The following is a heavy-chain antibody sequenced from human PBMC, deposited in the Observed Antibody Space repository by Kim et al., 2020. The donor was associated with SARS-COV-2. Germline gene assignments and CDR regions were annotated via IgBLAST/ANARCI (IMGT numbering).Heavy chain of an antibody. J-gene: IGHJ5*02. D-gene: IGHD3-3*01. CDR3: ARDLEIFGVVSSLKNWFDP. V-gene: IGHV3-48*02. CDR2: ISSSSTI. CDR1: GFTFSSYS. Sequence: GGSLRLSCAASGFTFSSYSMNWVRQAPGKGLEWVSYISSSSTIYYADSVKGRFTISRDNAKNSLYLQMNSLRDEDTAVYYCARDLEIFGVVSSLKNWFDPWGQGTLVTVSS.